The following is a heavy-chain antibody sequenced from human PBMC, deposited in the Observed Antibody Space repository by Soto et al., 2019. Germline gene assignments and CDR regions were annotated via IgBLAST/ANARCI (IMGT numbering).Heavy chain of an antibody. CDR2: ISSSGTTI. Sequence: PGGSLRLSCVASEFTFSSYEMNWVRQAPGKGLEWVSYISSSGTTIYDTDSVKGRFTISRDNTKKSLYLQMNSLRAEDTAVYYCVRFGGAAAGPGDYWGQGTLVTVSS. CDR1: EFTFSSYE. D-gene: IGHD6-13*01. V-gene: IGHV3-48*03. J-gene: IGHJ4*02. CDR3: VRFGGAAAGPGDY.